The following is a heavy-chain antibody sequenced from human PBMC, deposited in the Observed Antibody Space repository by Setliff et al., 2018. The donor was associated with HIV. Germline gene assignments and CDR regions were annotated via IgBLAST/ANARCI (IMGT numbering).Heavy chain of an antibody. J-gene: IGHJ4*02. CDR2: ISGSGANT. CDR3: ASSPSWGTYRYGLDY. D-gene: IGHD3-16*02. Sequence: GGSLRLSCVASGFTFSSYAMSWVRQAPGKGLEWVSLISGSGANTYYADSVKGRFTISRDNSNTLYLQVNSLRAEDTAVYYCASSPSWGTYRYGLDYWGQGTLVTVSS. V-gene: IGHV3-23*01. CDR1: GFTFSSYA.